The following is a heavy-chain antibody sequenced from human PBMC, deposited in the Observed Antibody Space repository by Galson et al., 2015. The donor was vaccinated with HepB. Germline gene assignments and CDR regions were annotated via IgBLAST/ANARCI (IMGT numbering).Heavy chain of an antibody. V-gene: IGHV1-3*01. J-gene: IGHJ4*02. D-gene: IGHD6-19*01. CDR3: ARAPTRYSSGWFDY. CDR1: GYTFTSYA. CDR2: INAGNGNT. Sequence: SVKVSCKASGYTFTSYAMHWVRQAPGQRLEWMGWINAGNGNTKYSQKFQGRVAITRDTSASTAYMELSSLRSEDTAVYYCARAPTRYSSGWFDYWGQGTLVTVSS.